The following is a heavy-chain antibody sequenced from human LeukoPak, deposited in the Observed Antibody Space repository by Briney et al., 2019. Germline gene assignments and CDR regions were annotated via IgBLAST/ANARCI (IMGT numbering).Heavy chain of an antibody. Sequence: GASVKVSCRVSGYTLTELSMHWVRQAPGKGLEWMGGFDPEDGETIYAQKFQGRVTMTEDTSTDTAYMELSSLRSEDTAVYHCATALDPPVTMVRGVIPYYFDYWGRGTLVTVSS. V-gene: IGHV1-24*01. CDR1: GYTLTELS. CDR2: FDPEDGET. D-gene: IGHD3-10*01. CDR3: ATALDPPVTMVRGVIPYYFDY. J-gene: IGHJ4*02.